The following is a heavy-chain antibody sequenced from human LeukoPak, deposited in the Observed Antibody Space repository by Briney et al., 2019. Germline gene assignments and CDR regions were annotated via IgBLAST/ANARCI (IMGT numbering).Heavy chain of an antibody. CDR1: GGSFSGYY. CDR2: INHSGST. V-gene: IGHV4-34*01. Sequence: KASETLSLTCAVYGGSFSGYYWSWIRQPPGKGLEWIGEINHSGSTNYNPSLKSRVTISVDTSKNQFSLKLSSVTAADTAVYYCARHVGSGYYLRIFDYWGQGTLVTVSS. D-gene: IGHD3-22*01. CDR3: ARHVGSGYYLRIFDY. J-gene: IGHJ4*02.